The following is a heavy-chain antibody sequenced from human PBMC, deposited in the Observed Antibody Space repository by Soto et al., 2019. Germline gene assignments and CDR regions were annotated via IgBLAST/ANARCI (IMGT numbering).Heavy chain of an antibody. J-gene: IGHJ3*02. CDR1: GGSISSVNYY. CDR2: MHTSGSS. Sequence: QLHLQESGPGLVKPSQTLSLTCTVSGGSISSVNYYWSWIRQPPGKGLEWIGYMHTSGSSDYNPSLQSRVTISVDTSKNQFSLRLSSVTAADTAVYYCARDASKDYVDYAGAAFDIWGLGTMVTVSS. D-gene: IGHD4-17*01. V-gene: IGHV4-30-4*01. CDR3: ARDASKDYVDYAGAAFDI.